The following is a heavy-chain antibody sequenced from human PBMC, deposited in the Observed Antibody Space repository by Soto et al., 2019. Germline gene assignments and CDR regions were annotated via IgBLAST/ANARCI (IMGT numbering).Heavy chain of an antibody. J-gene: IGHJ6*03. Sequence: GGSLRVPCAASWFTFSDYYMSWIRQAPGKGLEWVSYISSSGSTIYYADSVKGRFTISRDNAKNSLYLQMNSLRAEDTAVYYCARATTKVATTDYYYMDVWGKGTTVTVSS. CDR2: ISSSGSTI. V-gene: IGHV3-11*01. D-gene: IGHD5-12*01. CDR1: WFTFSDYY. CDR3: ARATTKVATTDYYYMDV.